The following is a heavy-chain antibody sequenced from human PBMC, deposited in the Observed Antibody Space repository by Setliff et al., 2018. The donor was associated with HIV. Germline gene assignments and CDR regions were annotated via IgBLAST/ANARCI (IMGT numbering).Heavy chain of an antibody. V-gene: IGHV1-2*02. CDR1: GYSFSDYY. CDR3: ARRNRGAFDI. CDR2: ISPKYGGT. J-gene: IGHJ3*02. Sequence: ASVKVSCKASGYSFSDYYIHWVRQAPGHGFQWMGWISPKYGGTNYEQKFQGRVTLTRDTSISTAYMEVSSLRSEDTAVYYCARRNRGAFDIWGQGTMVTVS.